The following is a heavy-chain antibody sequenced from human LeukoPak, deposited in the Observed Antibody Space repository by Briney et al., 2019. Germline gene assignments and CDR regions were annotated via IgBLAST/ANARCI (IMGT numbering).Heavy chain of an antibody. V-gene: IGHV4-34*01. J-gene: IGHJ5*02. D-gene: IGHD6-13*01. CDR2: INHSGST. CDR3: AAAAGYNWFDP. CDR1: GGSFSGYY. Sequence: PSETLSLTCAVYGGSFSGYYWSWIRQPPGKGLEWIGEINHSGSTNYNPSLKSRVTISVDRSKNQFSLKLSSVTAADTAVYYCAAAAGYNWFDPWGQGTLVTVSS.